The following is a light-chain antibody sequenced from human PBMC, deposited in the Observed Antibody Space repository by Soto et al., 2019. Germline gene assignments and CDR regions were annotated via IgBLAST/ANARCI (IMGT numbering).Light chain of an antibody. CDR3: HHYDTLPPIP. J-gene: IGKJ5*01. CDR1: QSISDT. V-gene: IGKV3-20*01. Sequence: THSSATLSVTKGGRSTLSCVASQSISDTLAWYQHKPGQAPRLLIYSASRGATGIPDRFSGSGSGTDFTLTISRLEPEDFAVYYCHHYDTLPPIPFGQGGRLAI. CDR2: SAS.